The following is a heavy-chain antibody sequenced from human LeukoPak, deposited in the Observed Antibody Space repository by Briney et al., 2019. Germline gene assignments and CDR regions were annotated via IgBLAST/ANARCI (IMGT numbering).Heavy chain of an antibody. V-gene: IGHV5-51*01. CDR3: ASVYSSTSWDY. CDR2: IFPADSDT. CDR1: GYSFATYW. D-gene: IGHD6-13*01. J-gene: IGHJ4*02. Sequence: GESLKISCRASGYSFATYWIGWVRQMPGKGLEWMGVIFPADSDTRYSPSFQGQVTISADKSISTAYLQWSSLKASDTAMYYCASVYSSTSWDYWGQGTLVTVSS.